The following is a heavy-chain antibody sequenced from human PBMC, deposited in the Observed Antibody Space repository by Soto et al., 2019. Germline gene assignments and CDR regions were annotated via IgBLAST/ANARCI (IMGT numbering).Heavy chain of an antibody. CDR3: ARAKIGDYYDSSGYYYSDWFDP. CDR2: ISAYNGNT. J-gene: IGHJ5*02. D-gene: IGHD3-22*01. CDR1: GYTFTSYG. Sequence: GASVKVSCKASGYTFTSYGISWVRQAPGQGLEWMGWISAYNGNTNYAQKLQGRVTMTTDASTSTAYMELRSLRSDDTAVYYCARAKIGDYYDSSGYYYSDWFDPRGQGTLVTVSS. V-gene: IGHV1-18*01.